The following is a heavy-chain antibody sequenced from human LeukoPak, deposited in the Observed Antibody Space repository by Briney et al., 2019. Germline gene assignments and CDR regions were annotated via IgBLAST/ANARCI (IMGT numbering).Heavy chain of an antibody. CDR2: IYNSGST. CDR3: ACLSTADAFDI. D-gene: IGHD2/OR15-2a*01. J-gene: IGHJ3*02. Sequence: SETLSLTCTVSGGSISSYYWSWIRQPPGKGLGWIGYIYNSGSTNYNPSLKSPVTISVDTSKNQYSLKLSSVTAADTAVYYCACLSTADAFDIWGQGTMVTVSS. V-gene: IGHV4-59*01. CDR1: GGSISSYY.